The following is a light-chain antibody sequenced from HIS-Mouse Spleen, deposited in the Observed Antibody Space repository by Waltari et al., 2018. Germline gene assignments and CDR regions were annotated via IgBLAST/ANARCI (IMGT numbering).Light chain of an antibody. CDR1: SSDVGSYNL. V-gene: IGLV2-23*01. Sequence: QSALTQPASVSGSPGQSITISCTGTSSDVGSYNLVSWYQQHPGKAPKRMIYEGSKRPSGVSNRFSGSKSGNTASLTSSGLQAEDEADYYCCSYAGSSTYVVFGGGTKLTVL. CDR2: EGS. CDR3: CSYAGSSTYVV. J-gene: IGLJ2*01.